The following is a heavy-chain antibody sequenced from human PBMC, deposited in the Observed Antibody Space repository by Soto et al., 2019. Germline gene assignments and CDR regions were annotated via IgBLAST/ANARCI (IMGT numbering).Heavy chain of an antibody. CDR1: GFTFSSYA. Sequence: PGGSLRLSCAASGFTFSSYAMHWVRQAPGKGLEWVAVISYDGSNKYYADSVKGRFTISRDNSKNTLYLQMNSLRAEDTAVYYCAREVELERLGWDYYYGMDVWGQGTTVTVSS. CDR3: AREVELERLGWDYYYGMDV. J-gene: IGHJ6*02. CDR2: ISYDGSNK. D-gene: IGHD1-1*01. V-gene: IGHV3-30-3*01.